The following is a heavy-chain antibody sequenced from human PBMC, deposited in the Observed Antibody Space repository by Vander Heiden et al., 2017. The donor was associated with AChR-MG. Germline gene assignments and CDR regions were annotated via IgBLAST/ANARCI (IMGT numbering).Heavy chain of an antibody. J-gene: IGHJ5*02. D-gene: IGHD3-3*01. Sequence: EVQLLESGGGLVQPGGSLRLSCAASGFTFTTYAVSWVRQAPGKWLEWVSAISGSGGSTYYADSVKGRFTISRDNSKNTLYLQMNSLRAEDTAVYYCAKLPGYYDFWSGYPRFDPWGQGTLVTVSS. CDR3: AKLPGYYDFWSGYPRFDP. CDR2: ISGSGGST. CDR1: GFTFTTYA. V-gene: IGHV3-23*01.